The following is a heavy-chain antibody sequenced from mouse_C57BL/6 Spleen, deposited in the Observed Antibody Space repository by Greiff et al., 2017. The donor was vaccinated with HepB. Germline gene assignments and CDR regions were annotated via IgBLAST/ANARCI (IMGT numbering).Heavy chain of an antibody. CDR2: ISSGGSYT. CDR1: GFTFSSYG. CDR3: ARRGSNYEGAMDY. Sequence: EVQRVESGGDLVKPGGSLKLSCAASGFTFSSYGMSWVRQTPDKRLEWVATISSGGSYTYYPDSVKGRFTISRDNAKNTLYLQMSSLKSEDTAMYYCARRGSNYEGAMDYWGQGTSVTVSS. V-gene: IGHV5-6*01. D-gene: IGHD2-5*01. J-gene: IGHJ4*01.